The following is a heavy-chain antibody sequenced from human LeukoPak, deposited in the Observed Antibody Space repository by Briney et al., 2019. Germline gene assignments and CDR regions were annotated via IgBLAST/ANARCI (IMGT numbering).Heavy chain of an antibody. CDR1: GFTFSSYG. J-gene: IGHJ4*02. Sequence: GRSLRLSCAASGFTFSSYGMHWVRQAPGKGLEWVAVIWYDGSNKYYADSVKGRFTISRDNSKNTQYLQMNSLRAEDTAVYYCAREDPIAAAGNFDYWGQGTLVTVSS. CDR3: AREDPIAAAGNFDY. CDR2: IWYDGSNK. V-gene: IGHV3-33*01. D-gene: IGHD6-13*01.